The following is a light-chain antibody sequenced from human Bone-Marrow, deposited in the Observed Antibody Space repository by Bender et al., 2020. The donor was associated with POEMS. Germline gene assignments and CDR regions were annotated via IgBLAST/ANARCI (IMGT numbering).Light chain of an antibody. CDR2: QDD. CDR3: QSTDSTGTSWV. Sequence: SYDVTQPASVSVSPGQTASITCSGDKLGNKYVSWYQQKPGQSPVLVIYQDDKRPSGIPERFSGSSSGTTVTLTISAVQAEDEADYYCQSTDSTGTSWVFGGGTKLTVL. CDR1: KLGNKY. J-gene: IGLJ3*02. V-gene: IGLV3-25*03.